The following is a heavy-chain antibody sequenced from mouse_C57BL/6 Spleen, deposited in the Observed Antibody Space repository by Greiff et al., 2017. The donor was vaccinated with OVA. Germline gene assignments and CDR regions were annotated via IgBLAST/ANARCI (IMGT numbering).Heavy chain of an antibody. CDR1: GYTFTSYW. CDR2: IDPSDSYT. CDR3: ARSYYGNYY. V-gene: IGHV1-50*01. Sequence: QVQLKQSGAELVKPGASVKLSCKASGYTFTSYWMQWVKQRPGQGLEWIGEIDPSDSYTNYNQEFKGKATLTVDTSSSTAYMQLSSLTSEDSAVYYCARSYYGNYYWGQGTTLTVSS. J-gene: IGHJ2*01. D-gene: IGHD2-10*01.